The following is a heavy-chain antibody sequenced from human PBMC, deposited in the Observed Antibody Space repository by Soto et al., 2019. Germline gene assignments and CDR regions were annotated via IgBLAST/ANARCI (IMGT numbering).Heavy chain of an antibody. Sequence: ASVKVSCKASGFTFASYHIHWVRQAPGQGLEWMAIINASNGDTAYAQKWRGRVTLTRDTSTTTVYMELSSLTSEDTALFYCARDRRIRIAARPGWFDPWGQGTLVTVSS. D-gene: IGHD6-6*01. V-gene: IGHV1-46*04. J-gene: IGHJ5*02. CDR3: ARDRRIRIAARPGWFDP. CDR1: GFTFASYH. CDR2: INASNGDT.